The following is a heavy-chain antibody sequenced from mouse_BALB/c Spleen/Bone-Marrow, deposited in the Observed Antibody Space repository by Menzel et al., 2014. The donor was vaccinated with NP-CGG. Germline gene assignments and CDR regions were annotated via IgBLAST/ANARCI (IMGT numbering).Heavy chain of an antibody. D-gene: IGHD1-1*01. Sequence: QVQLKESGAELVKPGASVKLSCKASGYTLTEYIIHWVKQRSGQGLEWIGWFYPGSGSIKYKEKFKDKATLTADKSSSTVYMELSRLTSEDSAVYFCARHEDYGSSYYYAMDYWGQGTSVTVSS. CDR2: FYPGSGSI. CDR1: GYTLTEYI. J-gene: IGHJ4*01. V-gene: IGHV1-62-2*01. CDR3: ARHEDYGSSYYYAMDY.